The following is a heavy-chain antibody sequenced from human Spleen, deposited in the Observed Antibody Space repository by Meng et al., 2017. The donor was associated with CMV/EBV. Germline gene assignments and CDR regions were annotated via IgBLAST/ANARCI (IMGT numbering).Heavy chain of an antibody. Sequence: GESLKISCAASGFTFSSYSMHWVRQAPGKGLEWVSSISGSSTYIYYADSVKGRFTISRDNAKNSLYLQMNSLRAEDTAVYYCARAWYSGNSDLGFWGQGTVVTVSS. CDR3: ARAWYSGNSDLGF. V-gene: IGHV3-21*06. J-gene: IGHJ4*02. CDR1: GFTFSSYS. CDR2: ISGSSTYI. D-gene: IGHD4-23*01.